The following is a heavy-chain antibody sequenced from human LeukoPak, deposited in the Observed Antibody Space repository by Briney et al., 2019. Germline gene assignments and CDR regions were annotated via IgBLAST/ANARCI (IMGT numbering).Heavy chain of an antibody. CDR3: ARDTPDYYDSSGPNWFDP. J-gene: IGHJ5*02. Sequence: ASVKVSCKASGYTFTSYRISGVRQAPGQGLDWMGWINAYNGNTNYGQKRQGRVTMTTDRSTSTAYMELRSLRSDDTGVYYCARDTPDYYDSSGPNWFDPWGQGTLVTVSS. V-gene: IGHV1-18*01. CDR2: INAYNGNT. D-gene: IGHD3-22*01. CDR1: GYTFTSYR.